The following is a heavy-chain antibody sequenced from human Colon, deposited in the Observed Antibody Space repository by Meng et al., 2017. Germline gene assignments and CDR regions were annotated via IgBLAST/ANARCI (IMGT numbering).Heavy chain of an antibody. CDR3: ARGSGRRWYFDL. J-gene: IGHJ2*01. V-gene: IGHV1-69*06. Sequence: QGEVVQVGAEVKKPGSSVKVPGKASGGTFSSYAISWVRQAPGQGLEWMGGIIPIFGTANYAQKFQGRVTITADKSTSTAYMELSSLRSEDTAVYYCARGSGRRWYFDLWGRGTLVTVSS. CDR1: GGTFSSYA. D-gene: IGHD3-10*01. CDR2: IIPIFGTA.